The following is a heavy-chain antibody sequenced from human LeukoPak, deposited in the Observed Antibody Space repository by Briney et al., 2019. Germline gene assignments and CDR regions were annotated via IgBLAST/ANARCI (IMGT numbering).Heavy chain of an antibody. Sequence: PSETLSLTCTGSDGSISESYWNWIRQSPGKGLEWIGYILYNGFTQYNPSLESRVPISVDTSNQQFSLRLNSVTAADTALYYCASDGNGGNSWGWFDPWGQGTLVTVSS. D-gene: IGHD4-23*01. V-gene: IGHV4-59*01. CDR3: ASDGNGGNSWGWFDP. CDR2: ILYNGFT. CDR1: DGSISESY. J-gene: IGHJ5*02.